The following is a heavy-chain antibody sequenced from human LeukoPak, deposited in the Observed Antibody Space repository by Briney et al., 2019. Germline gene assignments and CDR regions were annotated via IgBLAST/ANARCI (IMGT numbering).Heavy chain of an antibody. Sequence: ETLSLTCTVSGGSISGSSYYWGWVRQAPGKGLEWVSYISSSSDTIYYADSVKGRFTISRDNAKRSLYLQMNSLRDEDTAVYYCARDPASGGFDSWGQGILVTVSS. D-gene: IGHD2-15*01. V-gene: IGHV3-48*02. CDR2: ISSSSDTI. CDR3: ARDPASGGFDS. CDR1: GGSISGSSYY. J-gene: IGHJ4*02.